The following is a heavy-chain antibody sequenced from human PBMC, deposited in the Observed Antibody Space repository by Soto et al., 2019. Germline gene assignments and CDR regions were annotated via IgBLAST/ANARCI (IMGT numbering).Heavy chain of an antibody. V-gene: IGHV1-69*01. Sequence: QVQLVQSGAEVKKPGSSVKVYCKASGGTFSSYAISWVRQAPGQGLEWMGGIIPIFGTANYAQKFQGRVTITADESTSTAEMDLSSLRSEDTAGYYGARGHDTWYQLLWGTPSYYYYGIDVWGQGTTVTVSS. CDR3: ARGHDTWYQLLWGTPSYYYYGIDV. J-gene: IGHJ6*02. CDR2: IIPIFGTA. CDR1: GGTFSSYA. D-gene: IGHD2-2*01.